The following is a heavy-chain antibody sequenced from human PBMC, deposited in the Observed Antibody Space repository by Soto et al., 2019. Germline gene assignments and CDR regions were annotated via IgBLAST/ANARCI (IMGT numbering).Heavy chain of an antibody. Sequence: ASVKVSCKASGYTFTSYDINWVRQATGQGLEWMGWMNPNSGNTGYAQKFQGRVTMTRNTSISTAYMELSSLRSEDTAVYYCARGIGVATTYHYGMEVCRQGPTVTASS. V-gene: IGHV1-8*01. CDR1: GYTFTSYD. J-gene: IGHJ6*02. CDR3: ARGIGVATTYHYGMEV. CDR2: MNPNSGNT. D-gene: IGHD1-1*01.